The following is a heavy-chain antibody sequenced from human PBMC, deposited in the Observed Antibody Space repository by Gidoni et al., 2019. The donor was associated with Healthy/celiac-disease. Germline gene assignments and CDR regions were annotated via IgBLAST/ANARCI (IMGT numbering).Heavy chain of an antibody. Sequence: VQLLESGGGLEQPGGSLRLSCAASGFTFSSYAMSWVRQAPGKGLERVTAISGSGGSTYYADSVEGRFTISRDNSKNTLYLQMNSLRAEDTAVYYCAKWHLTGYNSWNYGMDVWGQGTTVTVSS. CDR3: AKWHLTGYNSWNYGMDV. D-gene: IGHD3-9*01. J-gene: IGHJ6*02. V-gene: IGHV3-23*01. CDR1: GFTFSSYA. CDR2: ISGSGGST.